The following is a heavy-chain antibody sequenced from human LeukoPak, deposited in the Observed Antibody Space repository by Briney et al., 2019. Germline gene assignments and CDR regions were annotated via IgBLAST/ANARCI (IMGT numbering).Heavy chain of an antibody. V-gene: IGHV4-39*01. J-gene: IGHJ4*02. CDR1: GGSISSSSYY. Sequence: KPSETLSLTCTVSGGSISSSSYYWGWIRQPPGEGLEWIGSIYYSGSTYYNPSLKSRVTISVDTSKNQFSLKLSSVTAADTAVYYCARHGNGDYDFDYWGQGTLVTVSS. CDR2: IYYSGST. D-gene: IGHD4-17*01. CDR3: ARHGNGDYDFDY.